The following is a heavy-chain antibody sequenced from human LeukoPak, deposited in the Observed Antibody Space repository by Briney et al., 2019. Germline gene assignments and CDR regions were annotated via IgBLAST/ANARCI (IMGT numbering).Heavy chain of an antibody. J-gene: IGHJ6*03. D-gene: IGHD6-13*01. Sequence: TCXVSGGSISSYXXSWIRXPAGXXXEXXXXIYTSGSTNYTPSLKSRVTMSVDTSKNQFSLKLSSVTAADTAVYYCARDSVNPGIAAADYYYYYMDVWGKGTTVTVSS. V-gene: IGHV4-4*07. CDR2: IYTSGST. CDR3: ARDSVNPGIAAADYYYYYMDV. CDR1: GGSISSYX.